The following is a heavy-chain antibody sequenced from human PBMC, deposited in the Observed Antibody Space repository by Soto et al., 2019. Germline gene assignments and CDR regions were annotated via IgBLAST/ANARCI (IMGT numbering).Heavy chain of an antibody. CDR2: ISGSGGST. J-gene: IGHJ4*02. CDR3: AKGELDDFWSGYYPSYFDY. Sequence: GGPLRLSCAASGFTFSSYAMSWVRQAPGKGLEWVSAISGSGGSTYYADSVKGRFTISRDNSKNTLYLQMNSLRAEDTAVYYCAKGELDDFWSGYYPSYFDYWGQGTLVTVSS. V-gene: IGHV3-23*01. D-gene: IGHD3-3*01. CDR1: GFTFSSYA.